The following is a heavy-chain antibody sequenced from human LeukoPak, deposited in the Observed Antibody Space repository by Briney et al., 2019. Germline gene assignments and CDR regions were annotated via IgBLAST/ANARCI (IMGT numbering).Heavy chain of an antibody. CDR2: FSGSGGST. Sequence: GGSLRLSCAASGFTFSSYAMSWVRQAPGKGLKWVSAFSGSGGSTYYADSVKGRFTISRDNSKNTLYLQMNSLRAEDTAVYYCAKDREQWLVPYYYYYGMDVWGQGTTVTVSS. CDR3: AKDREQWLVPYYYYYGMDV. D-gene: IGHD6-19*01. CDR1: GFTFSSYA. J-gene: IGHJ6*02. V-gene: IGHV3-23*01.